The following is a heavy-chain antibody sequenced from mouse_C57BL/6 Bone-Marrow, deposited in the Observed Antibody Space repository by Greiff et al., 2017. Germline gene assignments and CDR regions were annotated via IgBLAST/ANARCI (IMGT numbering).Heavy chain of an antibody. CDR2: INIDVGST. CDR3: GRGGVKDAMDY. D-gene: IGHD1-3*01. Sequence: EVQLQESGGGLVQPGESLKLSCESNEYEFPSHDMSWVRKTPEKRLELVAAINIDVGSTYYPDTMERRFIISRDNAKKTLYLQMSSLMSEDTALYYWGRGGVKDAMDYWGQGNSVTVSS. CDR1: EYEFPSHD. J-gene: IGHJ4*01. V-gene: IGHV5-2*01.